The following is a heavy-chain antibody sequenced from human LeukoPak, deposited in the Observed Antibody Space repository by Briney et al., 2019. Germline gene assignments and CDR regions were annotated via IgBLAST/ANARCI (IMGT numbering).Heavy chain of an antibody. Sequence: LSETLSLTCAVYGGSFSGYYWSWIRQPPGKGLEWIGEINHSGSTNYNPSLKSRVTISVDTSKNQFSLTLSSVTAADTAVYYCARGRGSTFGGVIVKGFDYWGQGTLVTVSS. V-gene: IGHV4-34*01. CDR1: GGSFSGYY. J-gene: IGHJ4*02. D-gene: IGHD3-16*02. CDR3: ARGRGSTFGGVIVKGFDY. CDR2: INHSGST.